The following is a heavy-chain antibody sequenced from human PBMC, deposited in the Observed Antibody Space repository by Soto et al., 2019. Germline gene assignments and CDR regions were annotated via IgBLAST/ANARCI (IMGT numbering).Heavy chain of an antibody. Sequence: QVELVQSGPEVKKPGASVKVSCKASGYSFSNSGFSWMRQAPGQGLEWMGLIITYNGNTNYAQNFQGTLSMTRDTSTTTAFMELTTLRSDDTAVYYFARDEYNNGRNWLNPWGQGTLVTVTS. V-gene: IGHV1-18*01. CDR1: GYSFSNSG. J-gene: IGHJ5*02. CDR2: IITYNGNT. D-gene: IGHD2-8*01. CDR3: ARDEYNNGRNWLNP.